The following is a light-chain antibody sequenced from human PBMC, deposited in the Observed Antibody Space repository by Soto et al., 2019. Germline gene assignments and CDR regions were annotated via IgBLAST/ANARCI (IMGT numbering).Light chain of an antibody. CDR3: QQYGSSIQT. Sequence: VMTQSPATLSVSPGERAALSCRASQSVSTNLAWYQQKPGQPPRLLIFGASHRAPDIPDRFSGSGSGTAFTLTISRLEPEDFAVYYCQQYGSSIQTFGQGTKVEIK. V-gene: IGKV3-20*01. CDR2: GAS. CDR1: QSVSTN. J-gene: IGKJ1*01.